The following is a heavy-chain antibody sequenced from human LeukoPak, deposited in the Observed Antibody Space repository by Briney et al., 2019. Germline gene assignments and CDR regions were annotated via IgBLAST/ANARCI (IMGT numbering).Heavy chain of an antibody. CDR3: ARYLATSYYYYYYMDV. J-gene: IGHJ6*03. CDR2: ISSSSSYI. V-gene: IGHV3-21*01. CDR1: GFTLGNYA. Sequence: GGSLRLSCAASGFTLGNYAVSWVRQAPGKGLEWVSSISSSSSYIYYADSVKGRFTISRDNAKNSLYLQMNSLRAEGTAVYYCARYLATSYYYYYYMDVWGKGTTVTVSS. D-gene: IGHD5-12*01.